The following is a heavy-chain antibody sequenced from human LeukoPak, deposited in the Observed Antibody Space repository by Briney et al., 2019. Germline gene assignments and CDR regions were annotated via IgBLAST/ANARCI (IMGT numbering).Heavy chain of an antibody. CDR2: IIPILDVT. CDR1: GGTFTNYA. CDR3: ARGGGVDILTGFQY. D-gene: IGHD3-9*01. J-gene: IGHJ4*02. V-gene: IGHV1-69*04. Sequence: SVTVSCTASGGTFTNYAINWVRQAPGQGLEWMGRIIPILDVTNYAQKFQGRVTITADQSTSTAYMELSSLRSEDTAVYYCARGGGVDILTGFQYWGQGTLVTVSS.